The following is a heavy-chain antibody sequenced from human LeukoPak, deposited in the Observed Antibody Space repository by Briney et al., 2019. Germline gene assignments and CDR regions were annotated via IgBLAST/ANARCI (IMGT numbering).Heavy chain of an antibody. Sequence: ASVKVSCKASSYTFTSYGISWVRQAPGQGLEWMGWISAYNGNTNYAQKLQGRVTMTTDTSTSTAYMELRSLRSDDTAVYYCARLGCSSTSCHPWEDWFDPWGQGTLVTVSS. CDR1: SYTFTSYG. D-gene: IGHD2-2*01. J-gene: IGHJ5*02. V-gene: IGHV1-18*01. CDR2: ISAYNGNT. CDR3: ARLGCSSTSCHPWEDWFDP.